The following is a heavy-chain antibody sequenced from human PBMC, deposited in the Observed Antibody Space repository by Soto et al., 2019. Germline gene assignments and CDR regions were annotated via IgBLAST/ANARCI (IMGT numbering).Heavy chain of an antibody. CDR1: GYTFTSYS. V-gene: IGHV1-46*01. CDR2: INPSGGST. CDR3: ASRGGTSYSYSMDV. J-gene: IGHJ6*02. D-gene: IGHD1-26*01. Sequence: GASVKASCKASGYTFTSYSMHWVRQAPGQRLEGMGTINPSGGSTSYAQKFQARVTMTRDTSTSTVYMELSSLRSEDTAVYYCASRGGTSYSYSMDVWGQGATVTVSS.